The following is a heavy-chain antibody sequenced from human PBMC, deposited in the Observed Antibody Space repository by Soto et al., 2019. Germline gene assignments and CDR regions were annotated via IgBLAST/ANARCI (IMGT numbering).Heavy chain of an antibody. Sequence: QVRLVESGGGVVQPGRSLRLSCTTSGFTFSSYGIHWVRQAPGKGLEWVAFISYDGDNKFYVDSVKGRFTISRDNFKKTVFLQMSSLRDDDTAVYYCAKGTMARGLMRYYYGMDVWGQGTTVTVSS. J-gene: IGHJ6*02. CDR2: ISYDGDNK. CDR1: GFTFSSYG. V-gene: IGHV3-30*18. D-gene: IGHD3-10*01. CDR3: AKGTMARGLMRYYYGMDV.